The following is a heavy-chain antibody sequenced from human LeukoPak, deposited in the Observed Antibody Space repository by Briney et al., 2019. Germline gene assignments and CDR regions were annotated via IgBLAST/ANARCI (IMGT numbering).Heavy chain of an antibody. CDR1: GFTFSSYS. D-gene: IGHD2-15*01. Sequence: PGGSLRLSCAASGFTFSSYSMNWVRQAPGKGLEWVSYISSSSSTIYYADSVKGRFTISRDNAKNSLYLQMNSLRAEDTAVYYCARDIGYCSGGSCRVYYYFDYWGQGTLVTVSS. CDR3: ARDIGYCSGGSCRVYYYFDY. J-gene: IGHJ4*02. V-gene: IGHV3-48*01. CDR2: ISSSSSTI.